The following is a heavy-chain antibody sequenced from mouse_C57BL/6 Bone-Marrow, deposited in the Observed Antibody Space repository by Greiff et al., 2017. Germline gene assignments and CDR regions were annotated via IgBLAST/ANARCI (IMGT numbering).Heavy chain of an antibody. CDR2: IYPGSGST. V-gene: IGHV1-55*01. J-gene: IGHJ3*01. Sequence: QVQLQQPGAELVKPGASVKMSCKASGYTFTSYWITWVKQRPGQGLEWIGDIYPGSGSTNYNEKFKSKATLTVDTSSSTAYMQLSSLTSEDSAVYYCARSEGYVYGEGPFAYWGQGTLVTVSA. D-gene: IGHD2-2*01. CDR3: ARSEGYVYGEGPFAY. CDR1: GYTFTSYW.